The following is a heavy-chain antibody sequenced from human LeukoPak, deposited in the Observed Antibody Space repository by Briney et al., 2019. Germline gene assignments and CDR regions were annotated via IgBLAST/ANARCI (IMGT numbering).Heavy chain of an antibody. D-gene: IGHD4-11*01. Sequence: SETLSLTCTVSGYSISSGYYWGWIRQPPGKGLEWIGSIYHSGRTFYNPSLESRVTISVDTSKNQFSLKLTSVTAADTAVYYCARHSSGADYDAFDIWGQGTTVTVSS. CDR2: IYHSGRT. J-gene: IGHJ3*02. CDR3: ARHSSGADYDAFDI. CDR1: GYSISSGYY. V-gene: IGHV4-38-2*02.